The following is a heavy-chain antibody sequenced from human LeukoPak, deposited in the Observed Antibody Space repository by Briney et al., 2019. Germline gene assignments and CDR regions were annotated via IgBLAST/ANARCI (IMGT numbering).Heavy chain of an antibody. V-gene: IGHV4-39*07. D-gene: IGHD3-3*01. J-gene: IGHJ4*02. Sequence: SETLSLTCTVSGGSISSSSYYWGWIRQPPGKGLEWIGSIYYSGSTYYNPSLKSRVTMSVDTSKNQFSLKLSSVTAADAAVYYCTGITIIGGDDYWGQGALVTVSS. CDR1: GGSISSSSYY. CDR3: TGITIIGGDDY. CDR2: IYYSGST.